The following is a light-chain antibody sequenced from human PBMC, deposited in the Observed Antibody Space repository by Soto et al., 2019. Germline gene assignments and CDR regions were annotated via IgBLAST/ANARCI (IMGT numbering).Light chain of an antibody. Sequence: GDRVTIACRASQSIGTWLAWYQQKPGKAPKLLIHDASSLESGVPSRFSGSGSGTEFTLTISSLQPDDFASYYCQQYNGYVLTFGGGTKVEIK. CDR3: QQYNGYVLT. CDR1: QSIGTW. CDR2: DAS. J-gene: IGKJ4*01. V-gene: IGKV1-5*01.